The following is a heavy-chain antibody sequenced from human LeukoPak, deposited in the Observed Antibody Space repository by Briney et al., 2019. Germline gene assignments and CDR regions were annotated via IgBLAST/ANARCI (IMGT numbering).Heavy chain of an antibody. J-gene: IGHJ6*02. V-gene: IGHV1-18*04. CDR1: GYTLSNHA. D-gene: IGHD2-15*01. CDR2: ISADNGNT. CDR3: ASGEVGVVYRAGGRYYYYYYAMDV. Sequence: ASVRVSCKGSGYTLSNHAFSWVRQAPGQGLEWMGWISADNGNTNHAQKSQGRVSLTTDTSTSTAYMELRSLRSDGTAVYYCASGEVGVVYRAGGRYYYYYYAMDVWGQGTTVTVSS.